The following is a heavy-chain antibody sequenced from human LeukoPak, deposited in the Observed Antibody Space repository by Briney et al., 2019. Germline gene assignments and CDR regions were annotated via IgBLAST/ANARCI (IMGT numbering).Heavy chain of an antibody. V-gene: IGHV4-34*01. CDR1: GGSFSGYY. Sequence: SETLSLTCAVYGGSFSGYYWSWIRQPPGKGLEWIGEINHSGSTNYNPSLKSRVTISVDTSKNQFSLKLSSVTAADTAVYYCARTLVTSRYYMDVWGKGTTVTVSS. CDR2: INHSGST. CDR3: ARTLVTSRYYMDV. D-gene: IGHD4-11*01. J-gene: IGHJ6*03.